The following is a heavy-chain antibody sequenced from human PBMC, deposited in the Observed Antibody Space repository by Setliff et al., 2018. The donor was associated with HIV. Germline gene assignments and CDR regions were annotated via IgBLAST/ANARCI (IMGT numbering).Heavy chain of an antibody. V-gene: IGHV1-46*01. CDR2: INPSGGST. CDR3: ARGSLLGYFDWLFPD. D-gene: IGHD3-9*01. CDR1: GYTFTSYY. Sequence: ASVKVSFKASGYTFTSYYMHWVRQAPGQGLEWMGLINPSGGSTSYAQNFQGRVTMTRDTSTNTVFMQLTGLRSEDTAVYYCARGSLLGYFDWLFPDWGQGTLVTVSS. J-gene: IGHJ4*02.